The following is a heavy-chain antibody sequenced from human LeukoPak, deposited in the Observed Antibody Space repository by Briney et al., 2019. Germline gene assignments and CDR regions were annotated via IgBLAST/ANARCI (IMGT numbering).Heavy chain of an antibody. J-gene: IGHJ6*02. CDR2: IYTSGST. CDR3: ARDDYGDLYYYYGMDV. V-gene: IGHV4-4*07. CDR1: GGXISSYY. D-gene: IGHD4-17*01. Sequence: SETLSLTCTVSGGXISSYYCSWIRQPAGKGLEWIGRIYTSGSTNYNPSLKSRVTMSVDTSKNQFSLKLSSVTAADTAVYYCARDDYGDLYYYYGMDVWGQGTTVTVSS.